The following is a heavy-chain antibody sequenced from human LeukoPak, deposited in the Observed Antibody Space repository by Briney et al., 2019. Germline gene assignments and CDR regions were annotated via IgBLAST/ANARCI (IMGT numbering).Heavy chain of an antibody. CDR1: GFTFSSYA. V-gene: IGHV3-23*01. D-gene: IGHD2-15*01. CDR2: ISGSGGST. CDR3: AKDVKGLLSNWFDP. Sequence: GGSLRLSCAASGFTFSSYAMHWVRQAPGKGLEWVSAISGSGGSTYYADSVKGRFTISRDNSKNTLYLQMNSLRAEDTAVYYCAKDVKGLLSNWFDPWGQGTLVTVSS. J-gene: IGHJ5*02.